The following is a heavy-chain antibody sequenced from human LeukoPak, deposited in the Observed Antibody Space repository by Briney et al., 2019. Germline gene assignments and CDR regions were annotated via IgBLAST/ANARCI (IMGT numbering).Heavy chain of an antibody. J-gene: IGHJ5*02. CDR1: GGSISSSSYY. Sequence: PSETLSLTCTVSGGSISSSSYYWGWIRQPPGKGLEWIGSIYYSGSTYYNPSLKSRVTISVDTSKNQFSLKLSSVTAADTAVYYCARHLWGDYWRGSNWFDPWGQGTLVTVSS. D-gene: IGHD4-17*01. V-gene: IGHV4-39*07. CDR2: IYYSGST. CDR3: ARHLWGDYWRGSNWFDP.